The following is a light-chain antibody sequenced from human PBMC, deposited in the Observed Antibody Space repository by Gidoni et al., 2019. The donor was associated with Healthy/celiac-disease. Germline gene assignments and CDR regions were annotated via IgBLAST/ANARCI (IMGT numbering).Light chain of an antibody. V-gene: IGLV2-14*01. CDR1: SSDVGGYNY. Sequence: QSALTQPASVSGSPGQSITISCPGTSSDVGGYNYVSWYQQPPGKAPKLMIYDVSNRPPGVSNRFSGSKSGNTASLTISGRQAEDEADYYCSSYTSSSTWVFGGGTKLTVL. J-gene: IGLJ3*02. CDR2: DVS. CDR3: SSYTSSSTWV.